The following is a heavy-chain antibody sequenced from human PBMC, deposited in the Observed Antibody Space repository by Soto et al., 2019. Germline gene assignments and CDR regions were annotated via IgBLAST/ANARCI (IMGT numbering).Heavy chain of an antibody. D-gene: IGHD3-9*01. J-gene: IGHJ4*02. Sequence: QVHLVESGGGVVHPGRSLRLSCATSGFSLSNYAIHWVRQAPGKGLEWVAVIWSDGNNKYYAESVKGRFSISRDNSKNTLYLQMNSLRAEDTAVYFCARDREGTGYYFDYWGQGTLVTVSS. V-gene: IGHV3-33*01. CDR2: IWSDGNNK. CDR3: ARDREGTGYYFDY. CDR1: GFSLSNYA.